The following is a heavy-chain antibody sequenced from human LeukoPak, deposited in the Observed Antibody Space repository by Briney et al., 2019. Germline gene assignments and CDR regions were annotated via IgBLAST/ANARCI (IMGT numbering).Heavy chain of an antibody. CDR2: IYYSGST. CDR3: ARAVGELRYFDY. Sequence: SETLSLTCSVSGGSISSYYWSWIWQPPGKGLEWIGYIYYSGSTKYNPSLKSRVTISVDTSKNQFSLKLSSVTAADTAVYYCARAVGELRYFDYWGQGTLATVSS. J-gene: IGHJ4*02. D-gene: IGHD1-26*01. V-gene: IGHV4-59*01. CDR1: GGSISSYY.